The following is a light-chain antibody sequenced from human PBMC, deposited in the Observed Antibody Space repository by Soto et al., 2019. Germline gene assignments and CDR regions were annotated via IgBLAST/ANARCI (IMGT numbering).Light chain of an antibody. CDR3: QAYGRSPPWT. J-gene: IGKJ1*01. V-gene: IGKV3-20*01. CDR2: STS. CDR1: QRFGSSN. Sequence: TLSLSPVERGTLSCRASQRFGSSNLAWYQQKPGQAPRLLIYSTSSRATGIPDRFSGSGSGTDFTLTISRLEPADFAVYYCQAYGRSPPWTFGHGTMVDIK.